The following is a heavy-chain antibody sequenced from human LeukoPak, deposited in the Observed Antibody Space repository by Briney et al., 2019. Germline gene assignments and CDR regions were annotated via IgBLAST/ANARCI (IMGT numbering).Heavy chain of an antibody. D-gene: IGHD3-3*01. V-gene: IGHV3-66*01. J-gene: IGHJ4*02. CDR2: IYSGGST. Sequence: GGSLRLSCAASGFTLSSNYMSWVRQAPGKGLEWVSVIYSGGSTYYADSVKGRFTISRDNSKNTLYLQMNSLRAEDTAVYYCARSPPGITIFGVVIQDYWGQGTLVTVSS. CDR3: ARSPPGITIFGVVIQDY. CDR1: GFTLSSNY.